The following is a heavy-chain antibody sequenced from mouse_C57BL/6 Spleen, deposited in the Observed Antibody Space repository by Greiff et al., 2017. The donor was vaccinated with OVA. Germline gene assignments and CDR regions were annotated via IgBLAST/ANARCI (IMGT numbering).Heavy chain of an antibody. V-gene: IGHV1-54*01. D-gene: IGHD3-1*01. CDR1: GYAFTNYL. Sequence: VQLQQSGAELVRPGTSVKVSCKASGYAFTNYLIEWVKQRPGQGLEWIGVINPGSGGTNYNEKFKGKATLTADKSSSTAYMQLSSLTSEDSAVYFCARSGGSWFAYWGQGTLVTVSA. CDR3: ARSGGSWFAY. J-gene: IGHJ3*01. CDR2: INPGSGGT.